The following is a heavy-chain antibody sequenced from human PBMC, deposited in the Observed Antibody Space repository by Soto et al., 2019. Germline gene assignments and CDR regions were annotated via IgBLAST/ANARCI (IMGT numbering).Heavy chain of an antibody. V-gene: IGHV3-30*03. J-gene: IGHJ6*02. CDR3: ARGAEYQLLSRDYFYGMDV. CDR2: ISYEGSNN. Sequence: QVQLVEAGGGVVQPGRSLRLSCGASGFTFNSHGMHWVRQAPRKGLEWVAVISYEGSNNFYAESVKGRFTISRDNSKNTLYLQMNSLRREDTAVYYCARGAEYQLLSRDYFYGMDVWGQGTTVTVSS. D-gene: IGHD2-2*01. CDR1: GFTFNSHG.